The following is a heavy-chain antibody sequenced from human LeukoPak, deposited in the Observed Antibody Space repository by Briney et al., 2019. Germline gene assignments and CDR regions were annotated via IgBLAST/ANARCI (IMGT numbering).Heavy chain of an antibody. D-gene: IGHD3-10*01. V-gene: IGHV3-21*01. CDR2: ISSSSSYI. Sequence: PGGSLRLSCAASGFTFSSYSMHWVRQAPGKGLEWVSSISSSSSYIYYADSVKGRFTISRDNAKNSLYLQMNSLRAEDTAVYYCARDERGEAVSGSSDYWGQGTLVTVSS. CDR1: GFTFSSYS. J-gene: IGHJ4*02. CDR3: ARDERGEAVSGSSDY.